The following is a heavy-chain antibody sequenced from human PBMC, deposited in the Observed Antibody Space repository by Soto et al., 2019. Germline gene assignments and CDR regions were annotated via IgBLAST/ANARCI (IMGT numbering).Heavy chain of an antibody. CDR3: ARGWLGPDV. D-gene: IGHD3-10*01. J-gene: IGHJ6*03. CDR2: IDKVGTDS. Sequence: EVQLVESGGGLVQPGGSLRLSCAASEFTFSGRSVHWVRQAPGKGLVWVSGIDKVGTDSTYADSVKGRFTSSRDNAKNTVYLQMNSPAVEDTAGYSCARGWLGPDVWGKGTTVTVSS. V-gene: IGHV3-74*01. CDR1: EFTFSGRS.